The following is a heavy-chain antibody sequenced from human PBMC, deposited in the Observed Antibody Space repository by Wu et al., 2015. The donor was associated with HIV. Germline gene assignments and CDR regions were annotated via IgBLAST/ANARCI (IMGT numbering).Heavy chain of an antibody. Sequence: QVQLVQSGAEVKKPGSSVKVSCKVSGYTLSKLSMHWVRQAPGKGLEWMAGFDPEDGETIYAQKFQGRVMMAEDTSADVAYMELSTLTSEDTAVYYCARLAGDSMPGAFDIWGQGTMVTVSS. CDR2: FDPEDGET. J-gene: IGHJ3*02. D-gene: IGHD7-27*01. CDR1: GYTLSKLS. CDR3: ARLAGDSMPGAFDI. V-gene: IGHV1-24*01.